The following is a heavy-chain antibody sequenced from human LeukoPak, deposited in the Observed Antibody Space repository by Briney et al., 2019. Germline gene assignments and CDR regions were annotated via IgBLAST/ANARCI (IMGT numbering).Heavy chain of an antibody. CDR3: AKGRDGYNWADY. J-gene: IGHJ4*02. CDR2: ISWNSGSI. CDR1: GFTFDDYA. Sequence: GGSLRLSCAASGFTFDDYAMHWVRQAPGKGLEWVSGISWNSGSIGYADAVKGRFTISRDNAKNSLYLQMNSLRAEDTALYYCAKGRDGYNWADYWGQGTLVTVSS. D-gene: IGHD5-24*01. V-gene: IGHV3-9*01.